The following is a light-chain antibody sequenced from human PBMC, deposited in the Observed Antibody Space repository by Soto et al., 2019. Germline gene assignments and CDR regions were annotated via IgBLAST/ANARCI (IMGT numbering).Light chain of an antibody. V-gene: IGKV1-5*03. Sequence: IQMTQSASLLSAYVGDRVTITCRASQSISSYLDWYQQKPGKAPKLLIYKASSLQSGVPSRFSGSGSGTEFTLTISSLQPDDFATYYCQQYNSYSQTFGQGTKVDI. CDR2: KAS. J-gene: IGKJ1*01. CDR3: QQYNSYSQT. CDR1: QSISSY.